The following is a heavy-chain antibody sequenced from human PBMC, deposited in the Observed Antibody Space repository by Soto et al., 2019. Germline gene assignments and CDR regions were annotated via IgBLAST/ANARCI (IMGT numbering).Heavy chain of an antibody. Sequence: QVQLVESGGGVVQPGRSLRLSCAASGFTFSSYAMHWVRQAPGKGLEWVAVISYDGSNKYYADSVKGRFTISRDNSKNKLYLQMNSLRAEDTAVYYCARGPMRQLVHHYYYYGMDVWGQGTTVTVSS. J-gene: IGHJ6*02. CDR2: ISYDGSNK. D-gene: IGHD6-6*01. CDR1: GFTFSSYA. V-gene: IGHV3-30-3*01. CDR3: ARGPMRQLVHHYYYYGMDV.